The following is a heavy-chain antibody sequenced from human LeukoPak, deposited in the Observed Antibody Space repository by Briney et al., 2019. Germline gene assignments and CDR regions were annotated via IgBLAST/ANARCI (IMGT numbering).Heavy chain of an antibody. Sequence: GGSLRLSCAASGFTVSSNYMSWVRQAPGKGLEWVAVISYDGSNKYYADSVKGRFTISRDNSKNTLYLQMNSLRAEDTAVYYCARERRITMVRGEDAFDIWGQGTMVTVSS. D-gene: IGHD3-10*01. CDR1: GFTVSSNY. V-gene: IGHV3-30-3*01. CDR3: ARERRITMVRGEDAFDI. CDR2: ISYDGSNK. J-gene: IGHJ3*02.